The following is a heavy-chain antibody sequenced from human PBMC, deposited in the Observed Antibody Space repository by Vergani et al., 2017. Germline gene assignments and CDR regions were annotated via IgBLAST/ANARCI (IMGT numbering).Heavy chain of an antibody. J-gene: IGHJ4*02. D-gene: IGHD6-13*01. V-gene: IGHV1-18*01. Sequence: QVQLVQSGAEVKKPGASVKVSCKASGYTFTSYGISWVRQAPGQGLEWMGWISAYNGNTNYAQKFQGRVTITADESTSTAYMELSSLRSEDTAVYYCASTRYSSPFDYWGQGTLVTVSS. CDR3: ASTRYSSPFDY. CDR1: GYTFTSYG. CDR2: ISAYNGNT.